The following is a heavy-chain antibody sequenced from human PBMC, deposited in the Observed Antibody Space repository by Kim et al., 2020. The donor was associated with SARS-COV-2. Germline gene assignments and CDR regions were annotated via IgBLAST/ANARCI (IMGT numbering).Heavy chain of an antibody. CDR3: AKDLDDSYFILSGWYRSGYFDY. V-gene: IGHV3-23*01. CDR2: ISDSGGST. D-gene: IGHD6-19*01. CDR1: GFTFSSYA. Sequence: GGSLRLSCAASGFTFSSYAMSWVRQAPGKGLEWVSGISDSGGSTYYADSVKGRFTISRDNSKNTLYLQMNSLRAEDTAVYYCAKDLDDSYFILSGWYRSGYFDYWGQGTLVTVSS. J-gene: IGHJ4*02.